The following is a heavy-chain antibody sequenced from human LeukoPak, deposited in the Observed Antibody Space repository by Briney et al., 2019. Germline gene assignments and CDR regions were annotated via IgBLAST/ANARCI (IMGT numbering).Heavy chain of an antibody. D-gene: IGHD2-15*01. Sequence: PSETLSLTCTVSGGSISSGGYYWSWIRQHPGKGLEWIGYIYHSGSTYYNPSLKSRVTISVDTSKNQFSLKLSSVTAADTAVYYCARDRRGGSNYFDYWGQGTLVTVSS. V-gene: IGHV4-31*03. J-gene: IGHJ4*02. CDR1: GGSISSGGYY. CDR3: ARDRRGGSNYFDY. CDR2: IYHSGST.